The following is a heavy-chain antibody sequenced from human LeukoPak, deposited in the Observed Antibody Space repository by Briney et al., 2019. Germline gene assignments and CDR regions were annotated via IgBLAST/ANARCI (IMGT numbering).Heavy chain of an antibody. J-gene: IGHJ4*02. CDR3: TRDLFQPGDS. CDR2: IKEDGSAK. D-gene: IGHD2-21*01. V-gene: IGHV3-7*01. Sequence: GGSLRLSCAASGFTSSNYWMSWVRQASGKGLEWLANIKEDGSAKYYADCVKGRFTISRDNAKNSLYLQMNSLRAEDTAVYYCTRDLFQPGDSWGQGSLVTVSS. CDR1: GFTSSNYW.